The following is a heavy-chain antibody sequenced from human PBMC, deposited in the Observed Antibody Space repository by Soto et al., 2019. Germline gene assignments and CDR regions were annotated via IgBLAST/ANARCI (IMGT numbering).Heavy chain of an antibody. V-gene: IGHV4-59*01. CDR2: IYYSGST. D-gene: IGHD5-18*01. CDR1: GGSIISYY. J-gene: IGHJ4*02. Sequence: SETLSLTCTVSGGSIISYYWSWIRQPPGKGLEWIGYIYYSGSTNYNPSLKSRVTISVDTSKNQFSLKLSSVTAADTAVYYCAGIGYSYGYIDYWGQGTLVTVSS. CDR3: AGIGYSYGYIDY.